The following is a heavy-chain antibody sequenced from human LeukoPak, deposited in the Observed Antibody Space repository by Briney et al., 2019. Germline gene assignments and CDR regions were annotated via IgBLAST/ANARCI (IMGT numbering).Heavy chain of an antibody. V-gene: IGHV3-23*01. CDR3: ARGPDYDILADYFDY. CDR2: ISVSGGST. CDR1: GFTFSSYA. D-gene: IGHD3-9*01. Sequence: PGGSLRLSCAASGFTFSSYAMGWVRQAPGKGLEWVSSISVSGGSTYYADSVRGRFTISRDNSKNTLFLQMNSLRPEDTAVYYCARGPDYDILADYFDYWGQGTLVTVSS. J-gene: IGHJ4*02.